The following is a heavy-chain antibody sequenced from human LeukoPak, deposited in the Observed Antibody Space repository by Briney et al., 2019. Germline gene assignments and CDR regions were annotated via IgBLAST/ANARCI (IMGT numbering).Heavy chain of an antibody. CDR2: IWYDGSNK. D-gene: IGHD3-22*01. V-gene: IGHV3-33*01. CDR3: ARDPYYDSSGYEYYFDY. CDR1: GFTFSSYG. J-gene: IGHJ4*02. Sequence: GRSLRLSCAASGFTFSSYGMHWVRQAPGXGLEWVAVIWYDGSNKYYADSVKGRFTISRDNSKNTLYLQMNSLRAEDTAVYYCARDPYYDSSGYEYYFDYWGQGTLVTVSS.